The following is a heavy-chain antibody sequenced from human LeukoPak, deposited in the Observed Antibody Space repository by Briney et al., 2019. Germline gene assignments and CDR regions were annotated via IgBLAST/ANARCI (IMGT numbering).Heavy chain of an antibody. D-gene: IGHD6-13*01. Sequence: GGSLRLSCAASGFTFSSYAMSWVRQAPGKGLEWVANINPHGSEKHYVDSMKGRFTISRDNAKNSLYLQMNNLRAEDTALYYCVRSGTADVEAAFDIWGQGTLVSVSS. CDR2: INPHGSEK. J-gene: IGHJ3*02. CDR3: VRSGTADVEAAFDI. CDR1: GFTFSSYA. V-gene: IGHV3-7*01.